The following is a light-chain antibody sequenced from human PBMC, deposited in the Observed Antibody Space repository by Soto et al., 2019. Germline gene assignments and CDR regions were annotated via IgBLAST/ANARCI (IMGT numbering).Light chain of an antibody. CDR1: NIGDKR. CDR3: QVWDIMTNNYV. CDR2: YDS. Sequence: VLTQPPSVSVAPEKTTTITCGGNNIGDKRVHWYRQKSGQAPVLLISYDSDRPSGIPERFSGSNSGNTATLTISRVEAGDEADYYCQVWDIMTNNYVFGGGTKLTVL. J-gene: IGLJ1*01. V-gene: IGLV3-21*04.